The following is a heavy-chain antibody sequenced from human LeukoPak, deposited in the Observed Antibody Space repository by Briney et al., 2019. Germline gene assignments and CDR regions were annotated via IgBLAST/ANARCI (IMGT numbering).Heavy chain of an antibody. CDR2: ISSGSTYT. CDR1: GFTFSTFS. D-gene: IGHD5/OR15-5a*01. V-gene: IGHV3-21*04. J-gene: IGHJ4*02. CDR3: AKEVLY. Sequence: GGSLRLSCAVSGFTFSTFSMNWVRQAPGKGLEWVSSISSGSTYTYYADSVKGRFTISRDNAKNSLYLQINSLRAEDTAVYYCAKEVLYWGQGTLVTVSS.